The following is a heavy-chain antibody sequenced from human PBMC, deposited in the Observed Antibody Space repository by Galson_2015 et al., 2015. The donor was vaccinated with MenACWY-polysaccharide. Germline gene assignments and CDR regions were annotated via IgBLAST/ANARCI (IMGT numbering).Heavy chain of an antibody. CDR2: ITGSSETI. CDR1: GFDFTRYS. V-gene: IGHV3-48*01. J-gene: IGHJ6*02. CDR3: ARERATVIADSNGMDV. Sequence: SLRLSCAASGFDFTRYSMNWVRQAPGKGLEWLSCITGSSETIYYADSVKGRFTISRDNAQKSLVLQLRSLTVEDTAVYYCARERATVIADSNGMDVWGQGTAVTVSS. D-gene: IGHD2-21*01.